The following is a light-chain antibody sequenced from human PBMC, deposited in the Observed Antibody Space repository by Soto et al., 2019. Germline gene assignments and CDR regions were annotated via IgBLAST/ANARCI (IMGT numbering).Light chain of an antibody. V-gene: IGLV2-8*01. J-gene: IGLJ2*01. CDR2: EVT. CDR1: SSDVGGYNY. Sequence: QSVLTQPPSASGSPGQSVTISCTGTSSDVGGYNYVSWYQQHPGKAPKLMIYEVTERPSGVPDRFSGSKSGNTASLTVSGLQAEDEADYYCSSYAGSNNYVVFGGGTKVTVL. CDR3: SSYAGSNNYVV.